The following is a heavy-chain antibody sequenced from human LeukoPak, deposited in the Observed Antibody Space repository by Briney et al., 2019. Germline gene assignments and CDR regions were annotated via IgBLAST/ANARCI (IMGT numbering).Heavy chain of an antibody. CDR3: ARVPLRSAWFDP. D-gene: IGHD3-3*01. V-gene: IGHV4-59*01. CDR2: IYYSGST. J-gene: IGHJ5*02. CDR1: GGSFSGYY. Sequence: SETLSLTCAVYGGSFSGYYWSWIRQPPGKGLEWIGYIYYSGSTNYNPSLKSRVTISVDTSKNQFSLKLSSVTAADTAVYYCARVPLRSAWFDPWGQGTLVTVSS.